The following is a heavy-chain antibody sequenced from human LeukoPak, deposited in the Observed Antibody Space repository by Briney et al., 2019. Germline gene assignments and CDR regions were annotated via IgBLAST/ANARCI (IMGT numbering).Heavy chain of an antibody. Sequence: GGSLGLSCAASGFTFSSYSMNWVRQAPGKGLEWVSSISSSSSYIYYADSVKGRFTISRDNAKNSLYLQMNSLRAEDTAVYYCARAPYSGYDQPFDYWGQGTLVTVSS. CDR2: ISSSSSYI. D-gene: IGHD5-12*01. CDR3: ARAPYSGYDQPFDY. V-gene: IGHV3-21*01. J-gene: IGHJ4*02. CDR1: GFTFSSYS.